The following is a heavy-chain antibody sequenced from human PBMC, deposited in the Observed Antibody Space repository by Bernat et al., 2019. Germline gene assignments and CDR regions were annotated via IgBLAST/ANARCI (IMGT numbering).Heavy chain of an antibody. CDR2: INPNSGGT. D-gene: IGHD2-2*01. J-gene: IGHJ5*02. V-gene: IGHV1-2*02. CDR3: ARGKYQLLSSWFDP. CDR1: GYTFTAYY. Sequence: QVQLVQSGSEVKKPGASVKVSCKASGYTFTAYYMHWVRQAPGQGLEWMGWINPNSGGTNFAQKLQGRVTMTRDTSISTAYMELSRLRSDDTAVYYCARGKYQLLSSWFDPWGQGTLVTVSS.